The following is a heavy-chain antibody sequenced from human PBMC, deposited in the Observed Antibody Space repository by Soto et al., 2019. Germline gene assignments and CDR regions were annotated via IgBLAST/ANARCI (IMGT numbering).Heavy chain of an antibody. J-gene: IGHJ6*02. CDR2: MNPNTGNT. Sequence: QVKLVQSGAEVKKPGASVKVSCKASGYTFSSYDINWVRQATGQGLEWMGWMNPNTGNTVYAQKFQGRVTMTRNNSISTAYMELSSLRSEDTAVYYCARERAYGMDVWGQGTTVTVSS. CDR3: ARERAYGMDV. CDR1: GYTFSSYD. V-gene: IGHV1-8*01.